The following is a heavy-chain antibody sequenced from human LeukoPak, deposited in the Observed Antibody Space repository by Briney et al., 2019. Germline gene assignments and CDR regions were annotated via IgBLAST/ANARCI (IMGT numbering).Heavy chain of an antibody. V-gene: IGHV4-59*01. J-gene: IGHJ6*02. CDR1: GGSISSYY. Sequence: PSETLSLTCTVSGGSISSYYWSWIRQPPGKGLEWIGYIYYSGSTNYNPSLKSRVTISVDTSKNQFSLKLSSVTAADTAVYYCARDAAYNWNRGYGMDVWGQGTTVTVSS. CDR2: IYYSGST. D-gene: IGHD1-20*01. CDR3: ARDAAYNWNRGYGMDV.